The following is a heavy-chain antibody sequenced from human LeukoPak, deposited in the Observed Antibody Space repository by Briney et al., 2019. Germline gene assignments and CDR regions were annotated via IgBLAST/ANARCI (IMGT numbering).Heavy chain of an antibody. D-gene: IGHD6-13*01. V-gene: IGHV3-30*04. CDR1: GFTFRSYA. CDR3: ARDRVAAAGYFDY. Sequence: AGGSLRLSCAAYGFTFRSYAMHWVRQAPGKGLKWVAVISYDGSNKYYADSVKGRFTISRDNSKNTLYLQMNSLRAEDTAVYYCARDRVAAAGYFDYWGQGTLVTVSS. CDR2: ISYDGSNK. J-gene: IGHJ4*02.